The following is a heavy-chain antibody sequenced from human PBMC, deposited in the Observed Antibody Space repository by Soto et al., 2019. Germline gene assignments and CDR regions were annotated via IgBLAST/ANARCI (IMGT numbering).Heavy chain of an antibody. CDR1: GFTFSSYA. D-gene: IGHD3-9*01. CDR3: AKDLGAYYDIFYYYYYYGMDV. CDR2: ISGSGGST. J-gene: IGHJ6*02. V-gene: IGHV3-23*01. Sequence: GSLRLSCAGSGFTFSSYAMSWVRQAPGKGLEWVSAISGSGGSTYYADSVKGRFTISRDNSKNTLYLQMNSLRAEDTAVYYCAKDLGAYYDIFYYYYYYGMDVWGQGTTVTVSS.